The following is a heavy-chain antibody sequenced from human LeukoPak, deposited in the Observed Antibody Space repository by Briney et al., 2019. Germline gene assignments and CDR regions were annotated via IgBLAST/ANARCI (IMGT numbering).Heavy chain of an antibody. D-gene: IGHD3-10*01. V-gene: IGHV4-59*12. J-gene: IGHJ4*02. CDR1: GGSISSYY. CDR2: IYYSGST. Sequence: PSETLSLTCTVSGGSISSYYWSWIRQPPGRGLEWIGYIYYSGSTNYNPSLKSRVTISVDTSKNQFSLKLSSVTAADTAVYYCARDVMTSFPRYGSGSYYGSDYWGQGTLVTVSS. CDR3: ARDVMTSFPRYGSGSYYGSDY.